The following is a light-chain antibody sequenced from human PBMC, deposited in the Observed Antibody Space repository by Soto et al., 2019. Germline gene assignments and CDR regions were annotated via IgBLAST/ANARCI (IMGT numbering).Light chain of an antibody. Sequence: DIQLTQSPSSLSASVGDRVTITCRASQSISSYLNWYQHKPGKAPKLLIYAARSLQSGVPSRVSGSGSGTDFTLTISRLEPEDFEVYYCQQYGSSPWTFGQGTKVDIK. CDR2: AAR. V-gene: IGKV1-39*01. CDR3: QQYGSSPWT. CDR1: QSISSY. J-gene: IGKJ1*01.